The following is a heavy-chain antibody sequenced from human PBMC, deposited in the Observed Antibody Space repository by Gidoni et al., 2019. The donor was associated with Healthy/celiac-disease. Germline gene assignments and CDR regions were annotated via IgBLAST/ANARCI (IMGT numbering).Heavy chain of an antibody. J-gene: IGHJ4*02. CDR3: ARVGGPTGYSSSWYTDY. Sequence: QVQLVQSGSELKKPGASLKGSCKASGYTFTSHAMNWVRQAPGQGLEWMGWINTNTGNPTYAQGFTGRFVFSLDTSVSKAYLQISSLKAEDTAVYYCARVGGPTGYSSSWYTDYWGQGTLVTVSS. CDR2: INTNTGNP. D-gene: IGHD6-13*01. V-gene: IGHV7-4-1*02. CDR1: GYTFTSHA.